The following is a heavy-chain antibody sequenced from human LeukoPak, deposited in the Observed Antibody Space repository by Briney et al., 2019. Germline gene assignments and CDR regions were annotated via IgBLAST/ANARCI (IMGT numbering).Heavy chain of an antibody. Sequence: KSSETLSLTCTVSGGSISSYYWSWIRQPPGKGLEWIGYIYYSGSTNYNPSLKSRVTISVDTSKNQFSLKLSSVTAADTAVYYCARDGQRYSRHMDVWGKGTTVTVSS. J-gene: IGHJ6*03. CDR1: GGSISSYY. V-gene: IGHV4-59*01. CDR3: ARDGQRYSRHMDV. D-gene: IGHD5-18*01. CDR2: IYYSGST.